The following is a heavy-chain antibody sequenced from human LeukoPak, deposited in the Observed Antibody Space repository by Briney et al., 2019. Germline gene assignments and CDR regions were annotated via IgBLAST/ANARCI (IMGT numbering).Heavy chain of an antibody. CDR2: FYSSGSY. CDR3: ARLFPATGTPYYYIMDV. D-gene: IGHD6-13*01. Sequence: SETLSLTCTVSGGSISNYYWSWIRQPAGKGLEWIGRFYSSGSYNYNPSLKSRVTVSVDTSKNQFSLRLSSVTAADTAVYYCARLFPATGTPYYYIMDVWGQGTTVTVSS. V-gene: IGHV4-4*07. J-gene: IGHJ6*02. CDR1: GGSISNYY.